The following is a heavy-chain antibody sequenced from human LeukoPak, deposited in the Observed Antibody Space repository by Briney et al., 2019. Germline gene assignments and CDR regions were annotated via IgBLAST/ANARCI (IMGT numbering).Heavy chain of an antibody. J-gene: IGHJ5*02. D-gene: IGHD3-10*01. V-gene: IGHV1-18*01. CDR2: IGAYNGNT. Sequence: ASVKVSCKASGYTFTSYGISWVRQAPGQGLEWMGWIGAYNGNTNYAQKLQGRVTMTTDTSTSTAYMELRSLRSNDTAVYYCARDVFRAILWPPKGWFDPWGQGTLVTVSS. CDR3: ARDVFRAILWPPKGWFDP. CDR1: GYTFTSYG.